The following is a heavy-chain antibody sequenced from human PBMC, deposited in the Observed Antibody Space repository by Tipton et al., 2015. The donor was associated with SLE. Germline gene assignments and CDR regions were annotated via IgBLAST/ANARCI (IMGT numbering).Heavy chain of an antibody. J-gene: IGHJ4*02. CDR1: GGSISSSSYY. D-gene: IGHD2-15*01. CDR3: ARVVDIVVVVAGTDYFDY. Sequence: TLSLTCTVSGGSISSSSYYWGWIRQPPGKGLEWIGSIYYSGSTYYNPSLKSRVTISVDTSKNQFSLKLSSVTAADTAVYYCARVVDIVVVVAGTDYFDYWGQGTLVTVSS. CDR2: IYYSGST. V-gene: IGHV4-39*07.